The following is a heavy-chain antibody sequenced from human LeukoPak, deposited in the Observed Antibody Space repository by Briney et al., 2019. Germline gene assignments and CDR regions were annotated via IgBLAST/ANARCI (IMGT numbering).Heavy chain of an antibody. V-gene: IGHV3-23*01. D-gene: IGHD3-10*01. J-gene: IGHJ3*02. CDR1: GFTFSSYA. Sequence: GGSLRLSCAASGFTFSSYAMSWVRQAPGKGLEWVSAISGSGGSTYYADSVKGRFTISRDNSKNTLYLQMNSLRAEDTAVYYCRITMVRGDPVVGAFDIWGQGTMVTVSS. CDR2: ISGSGGST. CDR3: RITMVRGDPVVGAFDI.